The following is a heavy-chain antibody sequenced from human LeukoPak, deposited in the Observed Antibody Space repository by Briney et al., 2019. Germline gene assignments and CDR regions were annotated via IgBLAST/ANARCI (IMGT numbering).Heavy chain of an antibody. CDR1: GYTFTSYG. CDR3: ARDPMPYGSGSYCRD. CDR2: ISAYNGNT. Sequence: GASVKVSCKASGYTFTSYGISWVRQAPGQGLEWMGWISAYNGNTNYAQKLQGRVTMTTDTSTSTAYMELRSLRSDDTAVYYCARDPMPYGSGSYCRDWGQGTLVTVSS. D-gene: IGHD3-10*01. V-gene: IGHV1-18*01. J-gene: IGHJ4*02.